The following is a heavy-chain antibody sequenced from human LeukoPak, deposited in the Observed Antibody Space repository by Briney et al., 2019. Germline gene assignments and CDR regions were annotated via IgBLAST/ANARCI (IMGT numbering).Heavy chain of an antibody. Sequence: GASLRLSCAASGFTFSSYAIHWVRQAPGKGLEWVAFISYDGNDKYYADSVKGRFTTSRDNSNNALYLQMHSLRPEDTAVYSCAKDAVNCSGTSCSYGMDVWGQGTTVTVSS. CDR2: ISYDGNDK. J-gene: IGHJ6*02. CDR3: AKDAVNCSGTSCSYGMDV. D-gene: IGHD2-2*01. CDR1: GFTFSSYA. V-gene: IGHV3-30*18.